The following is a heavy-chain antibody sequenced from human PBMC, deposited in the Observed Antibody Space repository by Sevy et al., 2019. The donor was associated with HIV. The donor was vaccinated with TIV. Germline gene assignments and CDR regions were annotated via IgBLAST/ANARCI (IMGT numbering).Heavy chain of an antibody. CDR1: GFTFSSYS. V-gene: IGHV3-21*01. CDR2: ISSSSSYI. CDR3: ARDYYYDSSGYYVPYYFDY. Sequence: GGSLRLSCAASGFTFSSYSMNWVRQAPGKGLEWVSSISSSSSYIYYEDSVKGRFTISRDNAKNPLYLQMNSLRAEDTAVYYWARDYYYDSSGYYVPYYFDYWGQGTLVTVSS. J-gene: IGHJ4*02. D-gene: IGHD3-22*01.